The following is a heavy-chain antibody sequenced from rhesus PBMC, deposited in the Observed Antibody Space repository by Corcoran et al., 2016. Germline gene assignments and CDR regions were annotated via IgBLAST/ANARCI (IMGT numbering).Heavy chain of an antibody. CDR3: ARDALFTYSGSGTFDY. D-gene: IGHD6-25*01. CDR2: IYGSSTST. V-gene: IGHV4S10*01. Sequence: QVQLQESGPGVVKPSETLSLTCAVSGGSISDSYRWSWIRQPPGKGLEWIGYIYGSSTSTNYNPSLKSRVTISKDTSKNQFSLKLSSVTAADTAVYYCARDALFTYSGSGTFDYWGQGVLVTVSS. J-gene: IGHJ4*01. CDR1: GGSISDSYR.